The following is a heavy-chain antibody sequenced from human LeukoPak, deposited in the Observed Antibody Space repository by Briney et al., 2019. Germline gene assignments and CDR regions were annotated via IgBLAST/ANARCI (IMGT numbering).Heavy chain of an antibody. V-gene: IGHV3-23*01. Sequence: GGSLRLSCAASGFDYSNYVMTWVRQAPGKGLEWVAGITDSGGITYYSDSVKGRFTISRDNSRNTLYLQMNSLRAEDTAVYYCARLRYFDGLLPGFDFWGQGTLVTVSS. CDR1: GFDYSNYV. CDR3: ARLRYFDGLLPGFDF. J-gene: IGHJ4*02. D-gene: IGHD3-9*01. CDR2: ITDSGGIT.